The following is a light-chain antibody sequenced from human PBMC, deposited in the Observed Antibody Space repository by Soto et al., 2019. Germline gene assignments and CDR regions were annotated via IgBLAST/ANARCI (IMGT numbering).Light chain of an antibody. CDR1: SSDVGGYNY. CDR2: EVN. CDR3: SSYTSSSTGV. Sequence: QSALTQPASVSWSPGQSITISCTGTSSDVGGYNYVSWYQQHPGKAPKLMIYEVNYRPSEVSKRFSGSKSGNTASLTISGLQAEDEADYYCSSYTSSSTGVFGTGTKVTVL. V-gene: IGLV2-14*01. J-gene: IGLJ1*01.